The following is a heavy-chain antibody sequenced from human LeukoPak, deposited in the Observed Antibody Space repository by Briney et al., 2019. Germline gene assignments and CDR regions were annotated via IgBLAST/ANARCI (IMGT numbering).Heavy chain of an antibody. V-gene: IGHV3-30*03. CDR2: ISYDGSNK. J-gene: IGHJ3*02. CDR1: GFIFSTYG. CDR3: ARDDYVISGAFDI. D-gene: IGHD2/OR15-2a*01. Sequence: GRSLRLSCAASGFIFSTYGMHWVRQAPGKGLEWVAVISYDGSNKYYADSVKGRFTISRDNSKNTLYLQMNGLRAEDTAVYYCARDDYVISGAFDIWGQGTMVTVSS.